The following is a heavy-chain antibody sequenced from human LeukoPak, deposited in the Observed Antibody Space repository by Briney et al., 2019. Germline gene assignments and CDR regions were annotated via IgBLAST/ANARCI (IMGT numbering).Heavy chain of an antibody. D-gene: IGHD6-25*01. V-gene: IGHV4-39*01. J-gene: IGHJ5*02. CDR3: ARQTTIAAARIDP. CDR1: GGSIIDSNYY. Sequence: SETLSLTCTVSGGSIIDSNYYWGWIRQPPGRGLGWIGNIYYSGSAYYSPSLKSRVTVSVDTSKNQFSLKLNSVTAADTAVYYCARQTTIAAARIDPWGQGTLVTVSS. CDR2: IYYSGSA.